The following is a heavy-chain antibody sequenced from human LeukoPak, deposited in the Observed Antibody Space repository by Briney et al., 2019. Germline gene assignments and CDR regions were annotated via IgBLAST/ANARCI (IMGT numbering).Heavy chain of an antibody. Sequence: GGSLRLSCAASGFTFDDYGMSWVRQAPGKGLVWVSRINSEGGSTTYADSVKGRFTISRDNSKNTLYLQMNSLRAEDTAVYYCAKGSIQLPLYWGQGTLVTVSS. CDR1: GFTFDDYG. CDR2: INSEGGST. D-gene: IGHD5-18*01. CDR3: AKGSIQLPLY. V-gene: IGHV3-23*01. J-gene: IGHJ4*02.